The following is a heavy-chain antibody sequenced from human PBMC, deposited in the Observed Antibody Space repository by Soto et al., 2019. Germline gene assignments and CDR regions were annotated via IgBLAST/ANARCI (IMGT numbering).Heavy chain of an antibody. CDR3: ARGPEYCSSTSCYGPFDY. CDR1: GGSISSSSYY. V-gene: IGHV4-39*01. J-gene: IGHJ4*02. CDR2: IYYSGST. D-gene: IGHD2-2*01. Sequence: SETLFLTCTVSGGSISSSSYYWGWIRQPPGKGLEWIGSIYYSGSTYYNPSLKSRVTISVDTSKNQFSLKLSSVTAADTAVYYCARGPEYCSSTSCYGPFDYWGQGTLVTVSS.